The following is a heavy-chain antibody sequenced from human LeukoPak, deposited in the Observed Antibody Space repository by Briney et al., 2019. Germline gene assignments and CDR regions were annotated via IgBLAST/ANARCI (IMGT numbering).Heavy chain of an antibody. V-gene: IGHV3-48*04. CDR3: AKVSAHSFYYYDSSGYWDY. D-gene: IGHD3-22*01. CDR2: ISSNSITI. CDR1: QFSFMSYS. Sequence: GGSLRLSCEASQFSFMSYSMTWVRQAPGKGLEWVAYISSNSITIKYADSVKGRFTISRDNAKRSLFLQMNSLRAEDTAVYYCAKVSAHSFYYYDSSGYWDYWGQGTLVTVSS. J-gene: IGHJ4*02.